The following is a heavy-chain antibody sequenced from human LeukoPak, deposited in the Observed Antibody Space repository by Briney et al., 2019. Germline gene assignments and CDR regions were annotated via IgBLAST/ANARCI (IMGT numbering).Heavy chain of an antibody. CDR1: GFTFTNNF. CDR2: IKQDGSET. CDR3: VREGFYFFDF. V-gene: IGHV3-7*01. J-gene: IGHJ4*01. Sequence: GGSLRLSCAASGFTFTNNFMSWVRQVPGKGLEWVANIKQDGSETTYADSVRGRFTIFRDNAKDSVYLQMNSLRAEDSATYYCVREGFYFFDFWGQGTLVTVPS.